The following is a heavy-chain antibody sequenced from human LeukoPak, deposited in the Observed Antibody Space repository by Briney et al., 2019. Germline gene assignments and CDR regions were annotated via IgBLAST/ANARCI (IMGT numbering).Heavy chain of an antibody. D-gene: IGHD3-9*01. CDR3: ATKNQYYDILTGHPQDSFDY. CDR1: GGTFSSYA. CDR2: IIPIFGTA. V-gene: IGHV1-69*06. Sequence: SVKVSCKASGGTFSSYAISWVRQAPGQGLEWMGGIIPIFGTANYAQKFQGRVTISADKSTSTAYMELSSLRSEDTAVYYCATKNQYYDILTGHPQDSFDYWGQGTLVTVSS. J-gene: IGHJ4*02.